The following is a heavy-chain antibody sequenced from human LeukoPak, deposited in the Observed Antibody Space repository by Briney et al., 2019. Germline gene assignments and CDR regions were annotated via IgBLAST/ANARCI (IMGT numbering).Heavy chain of an antibody. D-gene: IGHD1-26*01. CDR2: ISAYNGNT. CDR3: ARRVGAEYFQH. Sequence: ASVKVSCKASGYTFTSYGISWVRQAPGQGLEWMGWISAYNGNTNSAQKVQGRVTMTTDTSTSTAYMELRDLRYDDTAVYYCARRVGAEYFQHWARAPWSPSPQ. J-gene: IGHJ1*01. CDR1: GYTFTSYG. V-gene: IGHV1-18*01.